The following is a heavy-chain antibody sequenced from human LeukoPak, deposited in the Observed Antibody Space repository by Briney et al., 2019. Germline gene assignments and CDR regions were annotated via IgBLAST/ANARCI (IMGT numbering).Heavy chain of an antibody. V-gene: IGHV1-24*01. Sequence: ASVKVSCKVSGNTLSDFSIHWVRQAPGKGLEWMGGFDPEDGQTVYAETFQDRVTMTEDSSTGTAYMDLHTLRSEDTAIYYCAISINYNDYAFDSWGQGTLVTVSS. CDR1: GNTLSDFS. CDR3: AISINYNDYAFDS. J-gene: IGHJ4*02. D-gene: IGHD4-17*01. CDR2: FDPEDGQT.